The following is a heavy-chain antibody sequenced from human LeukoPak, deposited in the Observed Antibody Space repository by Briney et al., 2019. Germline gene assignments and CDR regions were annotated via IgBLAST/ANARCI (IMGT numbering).Heavy chain of an antibody. D-gene: IGHD5-12*01. V-gene: IGHV3-21*01. CDR2: ISTSSSYI. J-gene: IGHJ4*02. Sequence: PGGSRRLSCVASGFTLSSFGMNWVRQAPGKGLEWVSSISTSSSYIYYADSVKGRFTISRDNAKNSLYLQMNSLRAEDTAVYYCASAPRNGYDLGGYYFDYWGQGTLVTVSS. CDR3: ASAPRNGYDLGGYYFDY. CDR1: GFTLSSFG.